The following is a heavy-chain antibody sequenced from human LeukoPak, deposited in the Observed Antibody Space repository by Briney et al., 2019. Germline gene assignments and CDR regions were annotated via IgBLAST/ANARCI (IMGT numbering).Heavy chain of an antibody. D-gene: IGHD3-22*01. CDR1: GYTFIVKF. CDR2: IEPNSGGA. Sequence: ASVKVSCKTSGYTFIVKFLHWLRQAPGQGLEWMAGIEPNSGGAVYGQNFRGWVTVTRDTSVSTAYMELSRLRSDDTAVYYCAVENFYDRSGYSKAFDYWGQGTLVTVSS. J-gene: IGHJ4*02. V-gene: IGHV1-2*04. CDR3: AVENFYDRSGYSKAFDY.